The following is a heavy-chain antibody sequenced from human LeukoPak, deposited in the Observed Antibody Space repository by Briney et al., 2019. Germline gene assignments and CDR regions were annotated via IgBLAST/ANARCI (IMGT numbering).Heavy chain of an antibody. Sequence: GGSLRLSCAASGFTFSSYSMNWVRQAPGKGLEWASSISSSSSYIYYADSVKGRFTISRDNAKNSLYLQMNSLRAEDTAVYYCARQWELPDWFDPWGQGTLVTVSS. V-gene: IGHV3-21*01. CDR3: ARQWELPDWFDP. D-gene: IGHD1-26*01. CDR2: ISSSSSYI. CDR1: GFTFSSYS. J-gene: IGHJ5*02.